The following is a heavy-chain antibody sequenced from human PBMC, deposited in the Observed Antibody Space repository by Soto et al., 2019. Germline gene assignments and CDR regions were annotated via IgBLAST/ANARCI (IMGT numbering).Heavy chain of an antibody. J-gene: IGHJ4*02. Sequence: QVHLVQSGAEVRKPGASVKVSCKAFGYTFTTNDINWVRQAPGQGLEWLGWMDPNSGVAGYAQKFQGRVIMTRDTSTSTAHMELSGLTSEDTAVYYCAREPATAKPEGVDFWGQGTLVTVSS. CDR3: AREPATAKPEGVDF. CDR2: MDPNSGVA. D-gene: IGHD1-1*01. V-gene: IGHV1-8*02. CDR1: GYTFTTND.